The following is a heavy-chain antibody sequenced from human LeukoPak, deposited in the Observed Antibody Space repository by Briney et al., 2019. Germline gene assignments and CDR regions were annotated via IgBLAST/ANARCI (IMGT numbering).Heavy chain of an antibody. V-gene: IGHV4-4*02. CDR2: IYHSGST. CDR1: GGSISSSNW. J-gene: IGHJ4*02. D-gene: IGHD6-19*01. CDR3: ARSGWLVQDFDY. Sequence: PSGTLSLTCAVSGGSISSSNWWSWVRQPPGKGLEWIGEIYHSGSTNYNPSLKSRVTISVDTSKNQFSLKLSSVTAADTAVYYCARSGWLVQDFDYWGQGTLVTVSS.